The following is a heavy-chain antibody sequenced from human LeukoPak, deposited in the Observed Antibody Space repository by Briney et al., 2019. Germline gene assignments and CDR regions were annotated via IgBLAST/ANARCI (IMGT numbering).Heavy chain of an antibody. V-gene: IGHV1-2*02. CDR2: INPNSGGT. D-gene: IGHD5-18*01. Sequence: ASVKVSCKGSGYTFTGYYMHWVRQAPGQGLEWMGWINPNSGGTNYAQKFQGRVTLTRDTSISTAYMELSRLRSDDTAVYYCANEGLTAMVTFDYWGQGTLVTVSS. CDR3: ANEGLTAMVTFDY. CDR1: GYTFTGYY. J-gene: IGHJ4*02.